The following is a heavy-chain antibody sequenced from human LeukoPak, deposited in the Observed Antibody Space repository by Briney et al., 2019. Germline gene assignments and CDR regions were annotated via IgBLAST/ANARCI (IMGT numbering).Heavy chain of an antibody. D-gene: IGHD4-17*01. V-gene: IGHV4-39*01. Sequence: SETLSLTCTVSGGSISSNTYYWAWIRQPRGEGLDWIVTIYYSGTTYYSPSLGSRSTISLDTSKNQISLQVSLVTAADTAIYYCARRSIKDNGFDYWGQGTLVTVPS. J-gene: IGHJ4*02. CDR3: ARRSIKDNGFDY. CDR2: IYYSGTT. CDR1: GGSISSNTYY.